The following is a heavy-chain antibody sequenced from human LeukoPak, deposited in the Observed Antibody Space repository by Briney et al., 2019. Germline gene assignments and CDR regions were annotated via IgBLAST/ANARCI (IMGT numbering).Heavy chain of an antibody. CDR3: AKALEYSSSFGDSGFDY. D-gene: IGHD6-6*01. V-gene: IGHV3-23*01. Sequence: GGSLRLSCAASGFTFSNYAMSWVRQAPGKGLEWVSPISASGGSTYYADSVKGRFTISRDNSKNTLYLQMNSLRAEDTAVYYCAKALEYSSSFGDSGFDYWDQGTLVTVSS. CDR2: ISASGGST. CDR1: GFTFSNYA. J-gene: IGHJ4*02.